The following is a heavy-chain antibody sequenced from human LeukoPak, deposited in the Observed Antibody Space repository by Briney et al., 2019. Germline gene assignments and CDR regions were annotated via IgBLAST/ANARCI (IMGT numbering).Heavy chain of an antibody. D-gene: IGHD1-1*01. CDR3: VKGEKRGTHDGAS. V-gene: IGHV4-34*01. CDR2: LNHRESI. CDR1: GVSFSGYY. J-gene: IGHJ5*02. Sequence: SETLSLTCSVYGVSFSGYYWSWIRQPPGKGLEWIGELNHRESIVYNPSLKSRVIISIDTSNNQFSLKLSSVTAADTAVYYCVKGEKRGTHDGASWGQGTLVAVSS.